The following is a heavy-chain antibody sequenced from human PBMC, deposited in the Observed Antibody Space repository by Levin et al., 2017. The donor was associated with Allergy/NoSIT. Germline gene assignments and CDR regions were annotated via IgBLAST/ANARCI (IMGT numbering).Heavy chain of an antibody. CDR1: GFTFSNAW. D-gene: IGHD4-23*01. J-gene: IGHJ6*02. CDR2: IKSKTDGGTT. Sequence: GGSLRLSCAASGFTFSNAWMSWVRQAPGKGLEWVGRIKSKTDGGTTDYAAPVKGRFTISRDDSKNTLYLQMNSLKTEDTAVYYCTTDPPDYGGNSYYYGMDVWGQGTTVTVSS. V-gene: IGHV3-15*01. CDR3: TTDPPDYGGNSYYYGMDV.